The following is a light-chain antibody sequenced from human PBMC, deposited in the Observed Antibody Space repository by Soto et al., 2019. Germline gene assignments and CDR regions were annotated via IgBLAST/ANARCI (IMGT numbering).Light chain of an antibody. Sequence: DIQMTQSPSSLSASVGDRVTITCRASQSISSYLNWYQQKPGKAPKXXXXXXXXXXXGVPSRFXXXXXXXXXXXXXXXLQPEDFATYYCQQSYSTPRTFGQGTKVDIK. J-gene: IGKJ1*01. CDR2: XXX. CDR1: QSISSY. V-gene: IGKV1-39*01. CDR3: QQSYSTPRT.